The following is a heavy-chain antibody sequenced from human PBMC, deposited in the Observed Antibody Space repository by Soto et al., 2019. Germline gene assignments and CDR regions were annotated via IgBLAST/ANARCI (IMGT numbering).Heavy chain of an antibody. CDR1: GYTFTSYG. Sequence: ASVKVSCKASGYTFTSYGISWVRQAPGQGLEWMGWISAYNGNTNYAQKLQGRVTMTTDTSTSTAYMELRSLRSDDTAVYYCARDHRITIFGVVTPVYGMDVWGQGATVTVSS. CDR3: ARDHRITIFGVVTPVYGMDV. CDR2: ISAYNGNT. D-gene: IGHD3-3*01. V-gene: IGHV1-18*04. J-gene: IGHJ6*02.